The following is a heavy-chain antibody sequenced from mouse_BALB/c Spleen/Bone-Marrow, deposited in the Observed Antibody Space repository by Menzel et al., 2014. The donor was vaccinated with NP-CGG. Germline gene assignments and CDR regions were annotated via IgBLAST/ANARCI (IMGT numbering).Heavy chain of an antibody. V-gene: IGHV5-17*02. CDR1: GFTFSSFG. D-gene: IGHD4-1*01. CDR2: INSGSSIT. J-gene: IGHJ1*01. Sequence: EVMLVESGGGLVQPGGSRKLSCAASGFTFSSFGMHWVRQAPEKGLEWVAYINSGSSITYYADTLKGRFTISRDNPKNTLFLQMTSLRSEDTAIYYCTRSRGNWDDFDVWGAGTTVTVSS. CDR3: TRSRGNWDDFDV.